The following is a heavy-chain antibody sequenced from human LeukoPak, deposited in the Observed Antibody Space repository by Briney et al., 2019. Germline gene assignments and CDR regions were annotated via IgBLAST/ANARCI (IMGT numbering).Heavy chain of an antibody. Sequence: ASVKVSCKVSGYTLTELSMHWVRQAPGKGLEWMGGFDPEDGETIYAQKLQGRVTMTTDTSTTTAYMELRSLRSDDTAVYYCASYVYGSGSNDYWGQGTLVTVSS. CDR1: GYTLTELS. V-gene: IGHV1-24*01. D-gene: IGHD3-10*01. CDR2: FDPEDGET. J-gene: IGHJ4*02. CDR3: ASYVYGSGSNDY.